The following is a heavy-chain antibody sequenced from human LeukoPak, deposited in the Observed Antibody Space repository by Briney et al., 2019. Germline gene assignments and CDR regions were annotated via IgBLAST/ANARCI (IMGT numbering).Heavy chain of an antibody. CDR3: ARGSSIFEVGYYYYMDV. V-gene: IGHV1-2*02. Sequence: ASVKVSCKASGYTFTGYYMHWVRQAPGQGLEWMGWINPNSGDTNYAQKFQGRVTLTRDTSIITAYMELSRLTSDDTAMYYCARGSSIFEVGYYYYMDVWGKGTTVTISS. CDR2: INPNSGDT. J-gene: IGHJ6*03. CDR1: GYTFTGYY. D-gene: IGHD6-19*01.